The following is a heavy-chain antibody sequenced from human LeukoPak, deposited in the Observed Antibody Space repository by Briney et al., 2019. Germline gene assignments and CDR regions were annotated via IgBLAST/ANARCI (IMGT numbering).Heavy chain of an antibody. CDR2: ISSSSSTI. CDR3: ARDDFDY. V-gene: IGHV3-48*01. CDR1: GFTLGSYA. J-gene: IGHJ4*02. Sequence: GESLRLSCAVSGFTLGSYAMNWVRQAPGKGLEWISYISSSSSTIYYADSVKGRFIVSRDNVNNSLYLQMNTLRAEDTAVYYCARDDFDYWGQGTLVTVSS.